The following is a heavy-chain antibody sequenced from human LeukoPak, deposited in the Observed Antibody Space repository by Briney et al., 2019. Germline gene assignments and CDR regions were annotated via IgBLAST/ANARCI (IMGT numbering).Heavy chain of an antibody. CDR1: GGTFSSYA. CDR2: IIPIFGTA. J-gene: IGHJ6*04. D-gene: IGHD1-26*01. V-gene: IGHV1-69*13. CDR3: ARAGNYYYDMDV. Sequence: GASVKVSCKASGGTFSSYAISWVRQAPGQGLEWMGGIIPIFGTANYAQKFQGRVTITADESTSTAYMELSSLRSEDTAVYYCARAGNYYYDMDVWGKGATVTVSS.